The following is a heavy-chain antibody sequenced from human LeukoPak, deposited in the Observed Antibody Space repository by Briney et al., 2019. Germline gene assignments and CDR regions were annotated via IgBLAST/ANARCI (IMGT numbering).Heavy chain of an antibody. D-gene: IGHD6-19*01. J-gene: IGHJ6*02. CDR2: IWYDGSNK. V-gene: IGHV3-33*01. CDR3: ARDGSSGSYYYYGMDV. Sequence: GGSLRLSCAASGFTFSSYGMHWVRQAPGKGLEWVAVIWYDGSNKYYADSVKGRFIISRGNSKNTLYLQMNSLRAEDTAVYYCARDGSSGSYYYYGMDVWGQGTTVTVSS. CDR1: GFTFSSYG.